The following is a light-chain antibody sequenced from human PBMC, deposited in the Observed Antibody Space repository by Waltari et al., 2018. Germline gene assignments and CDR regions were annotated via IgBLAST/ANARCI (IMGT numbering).Light chain of an antibody. CDR1: QSISSSY. CDR3: QQYGSSSIT. J-gene: IGKJ5*01. CDR2: HAS. Sequence: DIVLTQSPGTLSLSPGESVTLSCRASQSISSSYVAWYQQESGPAPRLVMYHASPRATGIPDRFSGRGSVRDFTLTISGLEPEDCAVYYCQQYGSSSITFGQGTRLDIK. V-gene: IGKV3-20*01.